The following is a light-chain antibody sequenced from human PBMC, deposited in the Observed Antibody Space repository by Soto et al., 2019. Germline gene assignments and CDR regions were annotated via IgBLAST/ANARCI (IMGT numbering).Light chain of an antibody. J-gene: IGKJ1*01. Sequence: DIQMTQSPSSVSASIGDRVTITCRASQGISSYLVWYQQKPGTAPKLLIYSASSLQSGVPSRFSGSGSGTDFTLTITSLQPEDSATYYCQQSNYFPLAFGQGTKVEIK. V-gene: IGKV1-12*01. CDR2: SAS. CDR1: QGISSY. CDR3: QQSNYFPLA.